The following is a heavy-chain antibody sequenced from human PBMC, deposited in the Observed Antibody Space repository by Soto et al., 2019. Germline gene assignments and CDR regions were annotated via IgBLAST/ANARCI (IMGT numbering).Heavy chain of an antibody. V-gene: IGHV3-23*01. Sequence: EVRLLESGGGLVQPGGSLRLYCAGSGFTSSNYSMSWVRQAPGKGLEWVSTTSGSGHYIQYRDSVKGRFTISRDNSKNTLYLQMTSMRAEDKAVYYCACGAMVTQYYYGLDVWGQGTTVTVSS. D-gene: IGHD5-18*01. CDR2: TSGSGHYI. CDR1: GFTSSNYS. CDR3: ACGAMVTQYYYGLDV. J-gene: IGHJ6*02.